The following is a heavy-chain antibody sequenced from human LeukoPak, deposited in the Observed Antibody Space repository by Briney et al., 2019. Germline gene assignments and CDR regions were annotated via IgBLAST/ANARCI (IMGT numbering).Heavy chain of an antibody. CDR3: ARAAAAAPFDY. CDR2: INHSGST. D-gene: IGHD6-13*01. V-gene: IGHV4-34*01. J-gene: IGHJ4*02. Sequence: SETLSLTCAVYGGSFSGYYWSWIRQPPGKGLEWIGEINHSGSTNYNPSLKSRVTISVDTSKNQFSLKLSSVTAADTAVYYCARAAAAAPFDYWGQGTLVTVSS. CDR1: GGSFSGYY.